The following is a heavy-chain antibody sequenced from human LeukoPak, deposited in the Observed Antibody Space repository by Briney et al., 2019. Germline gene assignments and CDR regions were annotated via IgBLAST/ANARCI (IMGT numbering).Heavy chain of an antibody. CDR3: AKVFIRNYYGSTPSDY. J-gene: IGHJ4*02. CDR1: GFTFSSYA. CDR2: ISGSGGST. Sequence: PGGSLRLSCAASGFTFSSYAMSWVRQAPGKGLEWVSAISGSGGSTYYADSVKGRFTISRDNSKNTLYLRMNSLRAEDTAVYYCAKVFIRNYYGSTPSDYWGQGTLVTVSS. D-gene: IGHD3-10*01. V-gene: IGHV3-23*01.